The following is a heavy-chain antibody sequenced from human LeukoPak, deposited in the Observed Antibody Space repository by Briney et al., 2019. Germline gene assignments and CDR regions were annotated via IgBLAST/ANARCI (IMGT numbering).Heavy chain of an antibody. V-gene: IGHV3-64D*09. CDR1: GFTFSSYA. J-gene: IGHJ6*02. CDR2: ISSNGGTT. Sequence: GGSLRLSCSASGFTFSSYAMQWVRQGPGKGLEYVSAISSNGGTTYYADSVKGRFTISRDNSKNTMYLQMSSLRAEDTAVYYCVKSRQGMDVWGQGTTVIVSS. CDR3: VKSRQGMDV.